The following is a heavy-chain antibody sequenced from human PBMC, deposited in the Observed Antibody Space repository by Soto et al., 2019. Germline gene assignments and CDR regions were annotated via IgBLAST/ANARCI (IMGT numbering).Heavy chain of an antibody. V-gene: IGHV3-48*02. D-gene: IGHD3-22*01. CDR2: ISSSSSTI. CDR3: ARDWNWSSGHHPSFDY. CDR1: GFTFSSYS. J-gene: IGHJ4*02. Sequence: GGSLRLSCAASGFTFSSYSMNWVRQAPWKGLEWVSYISSSSSTIYYADSVKGRFTISRDNAKNSLYLQMNSLRDEDTAVYYCARDWNWSSGHHPSFDYLDQGTLVTVSS.